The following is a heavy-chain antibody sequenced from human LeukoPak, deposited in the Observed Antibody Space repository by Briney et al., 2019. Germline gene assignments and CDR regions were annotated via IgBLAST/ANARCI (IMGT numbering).Heavy chain of an antibody. CDR1: GYDFTSYW. J-gene: IGHJ4*02. CDR3: VRSYGGRGKTLDY. Sequence: ESLKISCKGSGYDFTSYWVGWVRQMPGKGLEWMGIIYPGDSDTRYSPSFQGQVTISADKSISTAYLQWSSLKASDTAIYYCVRSYGGRGKTLDYWGQGTLVTVSS. V-gene: IGHV5-51*01. D-gene: IGHD4-23*01. CDR2: IYPGDSDT.